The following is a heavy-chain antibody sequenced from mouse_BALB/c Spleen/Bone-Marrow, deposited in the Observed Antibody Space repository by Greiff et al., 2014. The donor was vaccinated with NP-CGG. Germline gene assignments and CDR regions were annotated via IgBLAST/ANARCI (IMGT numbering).Heavy chain of an antibody. D-gene: IGHD2-3*01. V-gene: IGHV5-6-3*01. Sequence: EVQLVESGGGLVQPGGSLKPSCAASGFTFSSYGMSWVRQTPDKRLELVATINSNGGSTYYPDSVKGRFTISRDNAKNTLYLQMSSLKSEDTAMYYCARDGYYVFYAMDYWGQGTSVTVSS. CDR2: INSNGGST. J-gene: IGHJ4*01. CDR1: GFTFSSYG. CDR3: ARDGYYVFYAMDY.